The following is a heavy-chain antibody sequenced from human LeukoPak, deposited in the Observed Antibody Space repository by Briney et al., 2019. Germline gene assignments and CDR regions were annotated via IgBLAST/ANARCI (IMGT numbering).Heavy chain of an antibody. CDR3: AKDATYYYDSSGYLDY. CDR2: ISWNSGSI. J-gene: IGHJ4*02. V-gene: IGHV3-9*01. D-gene: IGHD3-22*01. Sequence: GRSLRLSCAASGFTFDDYAMHWVRHAPGKGREWVSGISWNSGSIVYADSVKGRFTISRDNAKNSLYLQMNSLRAEDTALYYCAKDATYYYDSSGYLDYWGQGTLVTVSS. CDR1: GFTFDDYA.